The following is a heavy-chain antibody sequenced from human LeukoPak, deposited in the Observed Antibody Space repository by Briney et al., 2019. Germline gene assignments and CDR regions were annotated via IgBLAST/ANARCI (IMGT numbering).Heavy chain of an antibody. CDR2: ISSSSSYI. J-gene: IGHJ5*02. CDR1: GFNFADDG. CDR3: ARGGNYWPQWWFDP. V-gene: IGHV3-21*04. Sequence: PGGSLRLSCAASGFNFADDGMSWVRQAPGKGLEWVSSISSSSSYIYYADSVKGRFTISRDNAKNSLYLQMNSLRAEDTAVYYCARGGNYWPQWWFDPWGRGTLVSVSS. D-gene: IGHD1-26*01.